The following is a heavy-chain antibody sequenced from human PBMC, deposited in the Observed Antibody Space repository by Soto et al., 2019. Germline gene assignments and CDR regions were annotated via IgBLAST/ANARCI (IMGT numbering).Heavy chain of an antibody. CDR2: IYHSGST. D-gene: IGHD3-22*01. CDR3: ARRGYYDSSGHYYFDY. CDR1: GGSISSSNW. V-gene: IGHV4-4*02. Sequence: SETLSLTCAVSGGSISSSNWWSWVRQPPGKGLEWIGEIYHSGSTNYNPSLKSRVTISVDKSKNQFSLKLSSVTAADTAVYYCARRGYYDSSGHYYFDYWGQGTLVTVSS. J-gene: IGHJ4*02.